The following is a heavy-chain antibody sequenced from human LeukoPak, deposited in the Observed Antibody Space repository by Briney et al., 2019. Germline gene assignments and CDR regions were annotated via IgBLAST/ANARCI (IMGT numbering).Heavy chain of an antibody. J-gene: IGHJ4*02. V-gene: IGHV3-23*01. Sequence: PGGSLRLSCAASGFTFSSYAMSWVRQAPGKGLEWISAISGSGGSTYYADSVKGRFTISRDNSKNTLYLQMNSLRAEDTAVYYCAKEEGGYSSSWYLHYWGQGTLVTVSS. CDR3: AKEEGGYSSSWYLHY. CDR2: ISGSGGST. CDR1: GFTFSSYA. D-gene: IGHD6-13*01.